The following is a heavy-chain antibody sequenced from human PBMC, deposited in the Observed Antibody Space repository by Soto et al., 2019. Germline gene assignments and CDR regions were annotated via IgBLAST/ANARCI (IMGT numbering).Heavy chain of an antibody. D-gene: IGHD6-13*01. J-gene: IGHJ4*02. Sequence: SVKVSCKASGGTFSSYAISWVRQAPGQGLEWMGGIIPIFGTANYAQKFQGRVTITADESTSTAYMELSSLRSEDTAVYYCARGGVAAAGSFDYWGQGTLVTVSS. CDR2: IIPIFGTA. CDR3: ARGGVAAAGSFDY. CDR1: GGTFSSYA. V-gene: IGHV1-69*13.